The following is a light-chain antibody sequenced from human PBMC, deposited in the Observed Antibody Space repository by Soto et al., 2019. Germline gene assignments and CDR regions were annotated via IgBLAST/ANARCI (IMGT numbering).Light chain of an antibody. CDR2: GAS. CDR3: QQFGLSPT. V-gene: IGKV3-20*01. J-gene: IGKJ4*01. Sequence: EIVLTQSPGTLSLSPGERATLSCRASQTISSTFLAWYRQRPGQAPRLLIYGASSRATGIPDRVSASGSGTDFTLTISRLEPEDFAVYYCQQFGLSPTFGGGTKVEI. CDR1: QTISSTF.